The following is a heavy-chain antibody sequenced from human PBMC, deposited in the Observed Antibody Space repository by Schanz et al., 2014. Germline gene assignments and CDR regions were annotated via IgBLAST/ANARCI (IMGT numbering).Heavy chain of an antibody. J-gene: IGHJ6*02. CDR1: GYIFSSYA. CDR3: ARARYGLDV. V-gene: IGHV7-4-1*02. CDR2: INPTTGNP. Sequence: QLVQSGSEFRKPGASVKVSCKASGYIFSSYAIHWVRQAPGQGLEWMGWINPTTGNPGYAQGFTGRFVFSFDTSVSTAYLQISGLKAEDTAVYYCARARYGLDVCGQGTTVTVSS.